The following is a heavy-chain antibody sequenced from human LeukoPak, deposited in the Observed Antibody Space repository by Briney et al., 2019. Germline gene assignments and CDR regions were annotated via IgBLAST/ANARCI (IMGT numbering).Heavy chain of an antibody. CDR1: GYTFTSYG. D-gene: IGHD3-22*01. J-gene: IGHJ3*02. CDR2: ISAYNGNT. CDR3: ARVRPYTTIVVVTTGVFDI. V-gene: IGHV1-18*01. Sequence: GASVRVSCKASGYTFTSYGISWVRQAPGQGLEWMGWISAYNGNTNYAQKLQGRVTMTTDTSTRSAYMELRSLRSDDTAVYYCARVRPYTTIVVVTTGVFDIWGQGTMVTVSS.